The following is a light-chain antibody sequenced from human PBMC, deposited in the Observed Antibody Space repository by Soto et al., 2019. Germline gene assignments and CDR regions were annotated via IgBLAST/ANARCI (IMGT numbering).Light chain of an antibody. J-gene: IGLJ2*01. CDR3: ETWDSNTRV. Sequence: QPVLTQSSSASASLGSSVKLTCTLSSGHSDNIIAWHQQQPGKAPRYLMNLESSGSYNKGSGVPDRFSGSRSGADRFLTISNLQSEDEADYYCETWDSNTRVFGGGTQLTVL. CDR1: SGHSDNI. V-gene: IGLV4-60*03. CDR2: LESSGSY.